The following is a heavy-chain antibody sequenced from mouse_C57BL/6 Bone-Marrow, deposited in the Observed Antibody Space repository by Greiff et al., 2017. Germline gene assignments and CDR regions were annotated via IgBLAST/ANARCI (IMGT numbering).Heavy chain of an antibody. J-gene: IGHJ1*03. Sequence: EVKLMESGGGLVQPGGSLKLSCAASGFTFSDYYMYWVRQTPEKRLEWVAYISNGGGSTYYPDTVKGRFTISRDNAKNTLYLQMSRLKSEDTAMYYCASRGYWYFDVWGTGTTVTVSS. CDR3: ASRGYWYFDV. D-gene: IGHD1-1*02. CDR2: ISNGGGST. CDR1: GFTFSDYY. V-gene: IGHV5-12*01.